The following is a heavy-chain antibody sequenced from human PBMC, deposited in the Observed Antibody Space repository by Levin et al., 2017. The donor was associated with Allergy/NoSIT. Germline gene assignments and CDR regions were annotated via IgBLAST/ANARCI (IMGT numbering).Heavy chain of an antibody. CDR1: GFTFSSYG. V-gene: IGHV3-30*18. CDR2: ISYDGSNK. J-gene: IGHJ4*02. D-gene: IGHD3-3*01. CDR3: AKDLTPNYDFWSPPGGPFDY. Sequence: GGSLRLSCAASGFTFSSYGMHWVRQAPGKGLEWVAVISYDGSNKYYADSVKGRFTISRDNSKNTLYLQMNSLRAEDTAVYYCAKDLTPNYDFWSPPGGPFDYWGQGTLVTVSS.